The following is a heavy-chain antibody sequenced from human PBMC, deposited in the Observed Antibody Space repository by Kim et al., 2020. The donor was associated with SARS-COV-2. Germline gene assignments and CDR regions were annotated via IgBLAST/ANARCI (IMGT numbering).Heavy chain of an antibody. CDR2: TSYDGSNK. Sequence: GGSLRLSCAASGFTFSYYGMHWVRQAPGKGLEWVAFTSYDGSNKYYADSVKGRVTISRDNSKNTLYLQMNSLRAEDTAVYSCAKDRYCSSTSCHALYYYYYGVDVWGQGTTVTVSS. CDR1: GFTFSYYG. D-gene: IGHD2-2*01. CDR3: AKDRYCSSTSCHALYYYYYGVDV. V-gene: IGHV3-30*18. J-gene: IGHJ6*02.